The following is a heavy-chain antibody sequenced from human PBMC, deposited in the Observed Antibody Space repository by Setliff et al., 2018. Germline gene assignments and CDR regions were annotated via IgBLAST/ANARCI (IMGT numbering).Heavy chain of an antibody. V-gene: IGHV5-51*03. CDR2: IYPGDSDT. CDR1: EYSFTTYW. CDR3: ARRNTAMVYGFDI. J-gene: IGHJ3*02. D-gene: IGHD5-18*01. Sequence: PGESLQISCKASEYSFTTYWIGWVRQMPGKGLEWMGIIYPGDSDTRYSPSFQGQVTISADKSINTAYLQWSSLKASDTAMYYCARRNTAMVYGFDIWGQGTMVTVSS.